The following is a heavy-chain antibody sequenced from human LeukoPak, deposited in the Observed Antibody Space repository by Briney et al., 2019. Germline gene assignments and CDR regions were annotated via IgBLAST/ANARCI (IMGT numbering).Heavy chain of an antibody. CDR3: TRDPIVVVPAAMGDYYYYGMDV. CDR1: GFTFGDYA. J-gene: IGHJ6*04. CDR2: IRSKAYGRTK. D-gene: IGHD2-2*01. Sequence: GGSLRLSCTASGFTFGDYAMSWVRQAPGKGLEWVGFIRSKAYGRTKEYAASVKGTFTISRDDSKSNAYLQMNSLKTEDTAVYYCTRDPIVVVPAAMGDYYYYGMDVWGKGTTVTVSS. V-gene: IGHV3-49*04.